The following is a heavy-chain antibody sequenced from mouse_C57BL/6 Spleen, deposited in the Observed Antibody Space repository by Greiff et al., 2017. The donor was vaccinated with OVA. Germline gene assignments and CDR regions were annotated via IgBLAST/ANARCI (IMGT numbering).Heavy chain of an antibody. CDR1: GFTFSSYA. Sequence: DVHLVESGGGLVKPGGSLKLSCAASGFTFSSYAMYWVRQTPEKRLEWVATISDGGSYTYYPDNVKGRFTISRDNAKNNLYLQMSQLKSEDTAMYYCARDGDSNSCGFAYWGQGTLVTVSA. CDR2: ISDGGSYT. D-gene: IGHD2-5*01. J-gene: IGHJ3*01. V-gene: IGHV5-4*01. CDR3: ARDGDSNSCGFAY.